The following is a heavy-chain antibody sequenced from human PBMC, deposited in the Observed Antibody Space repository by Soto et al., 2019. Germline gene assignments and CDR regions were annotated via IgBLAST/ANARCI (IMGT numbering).Heavy chain of an antibody. V-gene: IGHV1-69*01. Sequence: QVQLVQSGAEVKKPGPSVKVSCKASGGTFSNYPITWVRRAPGQGLEWLGGIIPIFGKADYTQKFQGRVTITADEPTSTAYMEISSLRSEDTAVYYCASGGEYYDENLPHYYFFGMHVWGPGTTVTVSS. D-gene: IGHD3-16*01. CDR3: ASGGEYYDENLPHYYFFGMHV. J-gene: IGHJ6*02. CDR1: GGTFSNYP. CDR2: IIPIFGKA.